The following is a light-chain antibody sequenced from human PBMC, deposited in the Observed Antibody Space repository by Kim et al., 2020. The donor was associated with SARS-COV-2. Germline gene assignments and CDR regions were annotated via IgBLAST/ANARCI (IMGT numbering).Light chain of an antibody. Sequence: SNFVSWYQQRPGKAPKLIMYEGRRPWGISDRFSASKSDNTASLTISGLQAEDEADYFCSAYTSLKTCVFGTGTKVTVL. CDR1: SNF. J-gene: IGLJ1*01. V-gene: IGLV2-14*02. CDR3: SAYTSLKTCV. CDR2: EG.